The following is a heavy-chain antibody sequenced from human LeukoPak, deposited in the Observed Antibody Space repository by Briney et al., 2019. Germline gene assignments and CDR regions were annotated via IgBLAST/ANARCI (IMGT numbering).Heavy chain of an antibody. CDR3: ARDGSGFYLYYYMDV. CDR1: GLTFSDYS. V-gene: IGHV3-21*01. CDR2: ISTVSTYK. Sequence: PGGSLRLSCAASGLTFSDYSINWVRQAPGKGLEWVSSISTVSTYKFYSDSVKGRFTISRDNAKNILYLQMSSLSAEDTAVYYCARDGSGFYLYYYMDVWGRGTPVTVSS. D-gene: IGHD6-25*01. J-gene: IGHJ6*03.